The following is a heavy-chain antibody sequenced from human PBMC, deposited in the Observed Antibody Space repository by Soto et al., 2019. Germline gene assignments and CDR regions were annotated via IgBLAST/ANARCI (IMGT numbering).Heavy chain of an antibody. D-gene: IGHD5-12*01. CDR3: ARGDSGYDSNYYYYGMDV. V-gene: IGHV4-30-4*08. CDR2: IYYTGFT. CDR1: GDSLSGGDYY. Sequence: SETLSLTCTVSGDSLSGGDYYWSWIRQPPGKGLEWIGDIYYTGFTFYNPSLKSRLTISLDSSKNQFSLRLNSVTAADTAVYFCARGDSGYDSNYYYYGMDVWGQGTTVTVSS. J-gene: IGHJ6*02.